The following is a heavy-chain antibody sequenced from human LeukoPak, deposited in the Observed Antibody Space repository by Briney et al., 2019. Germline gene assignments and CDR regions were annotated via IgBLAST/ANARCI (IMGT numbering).Heavy chain of an antibody. Sequence: GGSLRLSCAASGSYWMHWVRQAPGKELVWVSHIDSDGSWTSYADSVKGRFTISKGNAKNTVYLQMNNLRAEDTAVYYCVSFYETYWGRGTLVTVSS. D-gene: IGHD2/OR15-2a*01. J-gene: IGHJ4*02. V-gene: IGHV3-74*01. CDR3: VSFYETY. CDR2: IDSDGSWT. CDR1: GSYW.